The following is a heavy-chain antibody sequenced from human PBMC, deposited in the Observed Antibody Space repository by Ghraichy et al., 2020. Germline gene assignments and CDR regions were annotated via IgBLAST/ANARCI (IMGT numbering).Heavy chain of an antibody. D-gene: IGHD3-10*01. V-gene: IGHV4-39*07. Sequence: SQTLSLTCTVSGGSISSSSYYWGWIRQPPGKGLEWIGSIYYSGSTYYNPSLKSRVTISVDTSKNQFSLKLSSVTAADTAVYYCARRFARGDMVRGVRSPFDYWGQGTLVTVSS. CDR1: GGSISSSSYY. CDR3: ARRFARGDMVRGVRSPFDY. J-gene: IGHJ4*02. CDR2: IYYSGST.